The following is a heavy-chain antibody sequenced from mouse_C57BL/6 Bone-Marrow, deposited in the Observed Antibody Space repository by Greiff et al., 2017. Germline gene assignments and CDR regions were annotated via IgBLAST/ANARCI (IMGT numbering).Heavy chain of an antibody. Sequence: QVQLQQSGAELVQPGASVKISCKASGYAISSYWMNWVKQRTGKGLEWIGQIYPGDGDTNYNGQFKGKATRTADNSSSTASMPLRRLTSEDSAFYFCSRDCDYFDYWGQGTTLTVSS. J-gene: IGHJ2*01. V-gene: IGHV1-80*01. CDR1: GYAISSYW. CDR3: SRDCDYFDY. CDR2: IYPGDGDT.